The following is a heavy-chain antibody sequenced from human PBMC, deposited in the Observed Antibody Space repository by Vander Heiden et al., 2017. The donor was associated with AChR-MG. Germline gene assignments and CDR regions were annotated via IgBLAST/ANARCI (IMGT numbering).Heavy chain of an antibody. CDR1: GRSFSGYY. CDR3: ASLIAVAGTDFDY. V-gene: IGHV4-34*01. Sequence: QVQLQQWGAGLLTPSETLSLTCAVDGRSFSGYYWSWIRQPPGKGLEWIGEINHSGSTNYNPSLKSRVTISVDTSKNQFSLKLSSVTAADTAVYYCASLIAVAGTDFDYWGQGTLVTVAS. D-gene: IGHD6-19*01. J-gene: IGHJ4*02. CDR2: INHSGST.